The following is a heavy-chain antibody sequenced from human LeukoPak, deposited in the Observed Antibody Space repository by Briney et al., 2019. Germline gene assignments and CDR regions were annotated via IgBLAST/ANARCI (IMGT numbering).Heavy chain of an antibody. CDR1: GFTFSSYG. Sequence: GRSLRLSCAASGFTFSSYGMHWVRQAPGKGLEWVAVISYDGSNKYYADSVKGRFTISRDNSKNTLYLQMNSLRAEDTAVYYCAKAVGWERAYYYYGMDVWGQGTTVTVSS. CDR3: AKAVGWERAYYYYGMDV. V-gene: IGHV3-30*18. CDR2: ISYDGSNK. D-gene: IGHD1-26*01. J-gene: IGHJ6*02.